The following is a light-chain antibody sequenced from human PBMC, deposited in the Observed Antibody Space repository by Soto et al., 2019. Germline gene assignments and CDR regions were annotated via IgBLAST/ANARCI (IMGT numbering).Light chain of an antibody. CDR1: SSNIGNSY. CDR3: ETWDTTVGAGV. CDR2: ENN. Sequence: QSVLTQPPSVSAAPGQKVTISCSGSSSNIGNSYISWYQQLPGTAPKLLIYENNKRPSGIPDRFFGSKSGTSATLGISGLQTGDEADYYCETWDTTVGAGVFGGGTKLTVL. V-gene: IGLV1-51*02. J-gene: IGLJ3*02.